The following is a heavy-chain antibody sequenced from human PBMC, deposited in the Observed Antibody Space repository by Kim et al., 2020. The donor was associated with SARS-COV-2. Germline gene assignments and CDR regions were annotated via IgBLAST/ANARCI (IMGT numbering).Heavy chain of an antibody. D-gene: IGHD6-6*01. Sequence: RFTISRDNSKNTLYLQMSSLRAEDTAVYYCVKRRYSSSSGIDKTQNWFDPWGQGTLVTVSS. CDR3: VKRRYSSSSGIDKTQNWFDP. J-gene: IGHJ5*02. V-gene: IGHV3-64D*06.